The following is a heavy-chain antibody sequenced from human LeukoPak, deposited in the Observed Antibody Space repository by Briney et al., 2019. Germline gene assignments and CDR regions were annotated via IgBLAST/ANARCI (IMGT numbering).Heavy chain of an antibody. J-gene: IGHJ5*02. CDR2: INHSGST. Sequence: SETLSLTCSVSDDSITMYYWTWIRQPPGKGLEWIGEINHSGSTNYNPSLKSRVTISVDTSKNQFSLKLSSVTAADTAVYYCARHVWYSSWFDPWGQGTLVTVSS. D-gene: IGHD4-11*01. CDR3: ARHVWYSSWFDP. V-gene: IGHV4-34*01. CDR1: DDSITMYY.